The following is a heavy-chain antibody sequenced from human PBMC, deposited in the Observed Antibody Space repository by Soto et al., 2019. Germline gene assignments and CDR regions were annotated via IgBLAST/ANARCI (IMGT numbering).Heavy chain of an antibody. CDR3: ARIRASSSWSAPLY. Sequence: GASVKVSCKASGYTFTGYYMHWVRQAPGQGLEWMGWINPNSGGTNYAQKFQGRVTMTRDTSISTAYMELSRLRSDDTAVYYCARIRASSSWSAPLYWGQGTLVTVS. V-gene: IGHV1-2*02. CDR1: GYTFTGYY. J-gene: IGHJ4*02. D-gene: IGHD6-13*01. CDR2: INPNSGGT.